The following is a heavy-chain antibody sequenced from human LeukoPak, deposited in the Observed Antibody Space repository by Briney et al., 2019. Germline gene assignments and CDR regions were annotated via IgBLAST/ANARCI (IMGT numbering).Heavy chain of an antibody. CDR3: AKDRHFEGSGSSTWEWDV. D-gene: IGHD3-10*01. CDR1: GYTFTSYG. Sequence: GAAVKVSCKASGYTFTSYGISWVRQAPGQGLEWMGWISAYNGNTNYAQKLQGRVTMTTDTSTSTAYMELRSLRSDDTAVYYCAKDRHFEGSGSSTWEWDVWGKGTTVTISS. J-gene: IGHJ6*04. CDR2: ISAYNGNT. V-gene: IGHV1-18*01.